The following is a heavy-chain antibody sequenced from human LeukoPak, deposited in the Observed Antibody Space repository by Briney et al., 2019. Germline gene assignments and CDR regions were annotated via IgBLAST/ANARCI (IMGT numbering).Heavy chain of an antibody. D-gene: IGHD6-13*01. CDR2: ISSRGTHM. Sequence: GGSLRLSCAASGFSFGDYSLSWVRQAPGKGLEWVSFISSRGTHMYYLDSVKGRFTISRDNAKASLDLQLNSLRAEDTAVYFCARDFRIAAAVPSYFDYWGQGVLVTVSS. V-gene: IGHV3-21*01. J-gene: IGHJ4*02. CDR1: GFSFGDYS. CDR3: ARDFRIAAAVPSYFDY.